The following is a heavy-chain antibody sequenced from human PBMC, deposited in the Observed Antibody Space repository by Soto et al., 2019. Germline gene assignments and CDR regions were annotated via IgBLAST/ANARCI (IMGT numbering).Heavy chain of an antibody. CDR3: AKDTPITGSLRGTPLMDV. V-gene: IGHV1-18*04. CDR1: GFPFTTYG. J-gene: IGHJ6*02. CDR2: ISAYNGNR. D-gene: IGHD1-20*01. Sequence: ASVKVSCKASGFPFTTYGFSWVRRAPGQGLEWMGWISAYNGNRNYAQKFQGRVTMTTDTSTSTVYLELRSLTSDDTAVYYCAKDTPITGSLRGTPLMDVWGQGTTVTVSS.